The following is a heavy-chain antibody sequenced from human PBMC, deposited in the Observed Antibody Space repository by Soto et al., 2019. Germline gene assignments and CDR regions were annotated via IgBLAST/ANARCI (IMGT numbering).Heavy chain of an antibody. V-gene: IGHV4-4*07. CDR3: ARDGDYDFWSGTRYYGMDV. Sequence: SETLSLTCTVSGGSISSYYWNWIRQPAGKGLEWIGRIYTSRITNYSPSLKSRVTMSVDTSHNQVSLKLSSVTAADAAVYYCARDGDYDFWSGTRYYGMDVGGQGTTVTVS. CDR2: IYTSRIT. J-gene: IGHJ6*02. CDR1: GGSISSYY. D-gene: IGHD3-3*01.